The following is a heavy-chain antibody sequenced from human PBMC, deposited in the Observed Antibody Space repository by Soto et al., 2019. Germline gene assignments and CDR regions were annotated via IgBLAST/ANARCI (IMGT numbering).Heavy chain of an antibody. V-gene: IGHV1-69*01. CDR1: GGTFSSYA. Sequence: QVQLVQSGAEVKKPGSSVKVSCKASGGTFSSYAISWVRQAPGQGLEWMGGINPIFGTANYAQKFQGRVTITADESTSTAYMELSSLRSEDTAVYYCARHGYTGSGSYPGAIDYWGQGTLVTGSS. CDR3: ARHGYTGSGSYPGAIDY. CDR2: INPIFGTA. J-gene: IGHJ4*02. D-gene: IGHD1-26*01.